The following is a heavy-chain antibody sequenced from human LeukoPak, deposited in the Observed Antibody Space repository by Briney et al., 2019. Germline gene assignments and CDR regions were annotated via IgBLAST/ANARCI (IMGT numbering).Heavy chain of an antibody. J-gene: IGHJ4*02. V-gene: IGHV1-2*02. Sequence: ASVKVSCKASGYTSTGYYMHWVRQAPGQGLEWMGWINPNSGGTNYAQKFQGRVTMTRDTSISTAYMELSRLRSDDTAVYYCARDLSSSWYYFDYWGQGTLVTVSS. CDR3: ARDLSSSWYYFDY. CDR2: INPNSGGT. CDR1: GYTSTGYY. D-gene: IGHD6-13*01.